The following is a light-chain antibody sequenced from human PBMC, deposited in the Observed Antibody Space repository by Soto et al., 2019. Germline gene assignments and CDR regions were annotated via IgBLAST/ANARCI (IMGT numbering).Light chain of an antibody. Sequence: EIVMTQSPATLSVSPGERATLSCRASQTVSSYLAWYQQKPGQAPRLLIYGASTRATGIPARFSGSGSGTEFALTISSLQSEVFAVYCCQQYHNWPGYTFGQGTKLEIK. J-gene: IGKJ2*01. CDR1: QTVSSY. CDR3: QQYHNWPGYT. V-gene: IGKV3-15*01. CDR2: GAS.